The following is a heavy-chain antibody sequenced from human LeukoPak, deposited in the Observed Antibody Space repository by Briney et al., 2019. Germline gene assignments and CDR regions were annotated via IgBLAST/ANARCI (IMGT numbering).Heavy chain of an antibody. V-gene: IGHV3-74*01. J-gene: IGHJ3*01. CDR1: GFTFSSYW. D-gene: IGHD6-19*01. CDR2: LNSDGSST. CDR3: ARAVAGTRNAFDL. Sequence: GGSLRLSCAASGFTFSSYWMHWVRQDPGKGLVWVSRLNSDGSSTTYADSVKGRFTISRDNAKNTLYLQMNSLIAEDTAVYYCARAVAGTRNAFDLWGQGTMVTVSS.